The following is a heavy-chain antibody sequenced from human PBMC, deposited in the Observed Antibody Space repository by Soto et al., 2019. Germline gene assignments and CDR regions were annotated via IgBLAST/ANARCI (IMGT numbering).Heavy chain of an antibody. CDR1: GFTFSSYA. J-gene: IGHJ4*02. D-gene: IGHD4-17*01. Sequence: QVQLVESGGGVVQPGRSLRLSCAASGFTFSSYAMHWVRQAPGKGLEWVAVISYDGSNKYYADSVKGRFTISRDNSKNTLYLRMNSLRAEDTAVYYCARDPRDYGGNIDYWGQGTLVTVSS. V-gene: IGHV3-30-3*01. CDR2: ISYDGSNK. CDR3: ARDPRDYGGNIDY.